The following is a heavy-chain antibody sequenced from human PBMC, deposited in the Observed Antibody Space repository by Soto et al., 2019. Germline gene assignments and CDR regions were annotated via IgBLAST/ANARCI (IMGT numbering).Heavy chain of an antibody. Sequence: EVQLVESGGGLVQPGGSLRLSCAVSGFTFNRHWMSWVRQTPGKGLEWVASIKEDGSEKSYVDSVKGRFTISRDNAKNSLFLQMNSLRVEDTAVYYCVRTGWNPPGYWGQGTLVTVSS. CDR1: GFTFNRHW. V-gene: IGHV3-7*01. D-gene: IGHD1-1*01. J-gene: IGHJ4*02. CDR2: IKEDGSEK. CDR3: VRTGWNPPGY.